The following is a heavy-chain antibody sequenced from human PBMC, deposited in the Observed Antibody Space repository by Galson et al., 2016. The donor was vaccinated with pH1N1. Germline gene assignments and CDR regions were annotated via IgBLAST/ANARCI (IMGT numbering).Heavy chain of an antibody. D-gene: IGHD3-10*01. Sequence: CAASEFSVYSYWMTWVRQSPGKGLEWVTFIRYDGSNKYYAESVKGRFMISRDNSQNMLYLQMTSLRTEDTAVYYCAKSGGQSGPPLEFWGQGTLVIVSS. V-gene: IGHV3-30*02. CDR1: EFSVYSYW. J-gene: IGHJ1*01. CDR3: AKSGGQSGPPLEF. CDR2: IRYDGSNK.